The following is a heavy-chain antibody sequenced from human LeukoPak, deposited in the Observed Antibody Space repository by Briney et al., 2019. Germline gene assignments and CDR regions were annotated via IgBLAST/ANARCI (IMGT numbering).Heavy chain of an antibody. CDR3: ARVRNYYDRRYFDL. CDR1: GGSISSSSYY. J-gene: IGHJ2*01. CDR2: IYYSGST. D-gene: IGHD3-22*01. V-gene: IGHV4-39*01. Sequence: PSETLSLTCTVSGGSISSSSYYWGWIRQPPGKGLEWIGSIYYSGSTYYNPSLKSRVTISVDTSKNQFSLKLSSVTAADTAVYYCARVRNYYDRRYFDLWGRGTLVTVSS.